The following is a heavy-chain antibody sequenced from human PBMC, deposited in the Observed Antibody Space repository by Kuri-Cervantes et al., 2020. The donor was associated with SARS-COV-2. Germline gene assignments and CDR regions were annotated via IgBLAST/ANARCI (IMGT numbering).Heavy chain of an antibody. CDR3: SACGSTDCYNYYYYGLDV. D-gene: IGHD2-2*01. V-gene: IGHV3-72*01. CDR1: GFSFSDHY. J-gene: IGHJ6*02. CDR2: IRNEVSSYTT. Sequence: GGSLRLSCAASGFSFSDHYMDWVRQAPGKGLEWVGRIRNEVSSYTTEYAASVKGRFTISRADSQNSLFLQMNSLKTEDTAVYYCSACGSTDCYNYYYYGLDVWGQGTTVTVSS.